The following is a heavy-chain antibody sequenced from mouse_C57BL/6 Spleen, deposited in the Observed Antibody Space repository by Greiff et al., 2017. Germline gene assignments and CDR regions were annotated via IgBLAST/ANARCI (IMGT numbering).Heavy chain of an antibody. Sequence: QVQLQQSGAELVKPGASVKISCKASGYAFSSYWMNWVKQRPGKGLEWIGQIYPGDGDTNYNGKFKGKATLTADKSSSTAYMQLSSLTSEDSAVYFCARWVTTVDDAMDYWGQGTSVTVSS. CDR3: ARWVTTVDDAMDY. D-gene: IGHD2-2*01. CDR2: IYPGDGDT. V-gene: IGHV1-80*01. CDR1: GYAFSSYW. J-gene: IGHJ4*01.